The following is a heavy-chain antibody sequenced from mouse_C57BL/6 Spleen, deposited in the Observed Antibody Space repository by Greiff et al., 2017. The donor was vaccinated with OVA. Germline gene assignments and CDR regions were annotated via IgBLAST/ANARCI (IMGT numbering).Heavy chain of an antibody. V-gene: IGHV6-3*01. J-gene: IGHJ4*01. CDR3: TKIYNAMDY. CDR1: GFTFSNYW. Sequence: EVHLVESGGGLVQPGGSMKLSCVASGFTFSNYWMNWVRQSPEKGLEWVAQIRLKSDNYATHYAESVKGRFTISRDDSKSSVYLQMNNLRAEDTGIYYCTKIYNAMDYWGQGTSVTVSS. CDR2: IRLKSDNYAT.